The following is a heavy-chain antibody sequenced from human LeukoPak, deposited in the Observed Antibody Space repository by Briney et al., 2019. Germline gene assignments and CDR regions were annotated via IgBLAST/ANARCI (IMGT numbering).Heavy chain of an antibody. CDR3: ARKIAPGGAGLGCLDA. J-gene: IGHJ5*02. V-gene: IGHV1-18*01. Sequence: ASVTVSFKASGDRFNSFGISWVRQVPGQGLEWMGWISGYNGHTKYSQNLLGRVTLTTDTSSSTAYMELRSLRSDDTAVYYCARKIAPGGAGLGCLDAWGQGTLVLVSS. CDR1: GDRFNSFG. CDR2: ISGYNGHT. D-gene: IGHD1-26*01.